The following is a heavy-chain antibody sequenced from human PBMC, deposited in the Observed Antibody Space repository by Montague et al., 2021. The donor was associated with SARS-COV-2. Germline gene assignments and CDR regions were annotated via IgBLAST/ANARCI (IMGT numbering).Heavy chain of an antibody. J-gene: IGHJ4*02. CDR2: INHSGST. V-gene: IGHV4-34*01. CDR3: ERGGYSSGWYGLKYYFDY. CDR1: GRSFSGYY. Sequence: SETLSLTCAVYGRSFSGYYWSWIRQPPGKGLEWIGEINHSGSTNYNPSLKSRVTISVETSKNKFSLKLSSVTAADTAVYYCERGGYSSGWYGLKYYFDYWGQGTLVTVSS. D-gene: IGHD6-19*01.